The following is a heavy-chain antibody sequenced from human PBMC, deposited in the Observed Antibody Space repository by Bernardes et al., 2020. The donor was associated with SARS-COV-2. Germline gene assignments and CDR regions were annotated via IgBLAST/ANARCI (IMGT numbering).Heavy chain of an antibody. D-gene: IGHD6-25*01. J-gene: IGHJ6*02. CDR3: ARAGIYSSAYYYGMDV. CDR1: GYTFTSYG. V-gene: IGHV1-18*04. Sequence: ASVKVSCEASGYTFTSYGISWVRQAPGQGLEWMGWISAYNGNTNYAQKLQGRVTMTTDTSTSTAYMELRSLRSDDTAVYYCARAGIYSSAYYYGMDVWGQGTTVTVSS. CDR2: ISAYNGNT.